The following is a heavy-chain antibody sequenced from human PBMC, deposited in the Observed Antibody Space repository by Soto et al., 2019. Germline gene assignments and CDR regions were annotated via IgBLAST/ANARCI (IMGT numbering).Heavy chain of an antibody. CDR2: ISTYNGNP. CDR3: ARGRTRALDY. J-gene: IGHJ4*02. D-gene: IGHD1-7*01. Sequence: GASVKVSCKASGYIFTSQGISWVRQAPGQGLEWMGWISTYNGNPNYAQKLQGRVTMTTNTSTTTAFPELRSLTSDDTAVYYCARGRTRALDYWGQGTPVTVSS. V-gene: IGHV1-18*01. CDR1: GYIFTSQG.